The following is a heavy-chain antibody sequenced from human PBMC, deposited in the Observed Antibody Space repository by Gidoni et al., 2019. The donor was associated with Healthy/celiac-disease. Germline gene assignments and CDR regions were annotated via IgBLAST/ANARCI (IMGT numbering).Heavy chain of an antibody. V-gene: IGHV1-46*01. CDR2: INPSGGST. D-gene: IGHD6-19*01. Sequence: QVPLVQSGAEVKKPGASVKVSCKASGYTFTSYYMHWVRQAPGQGLEWMGIINPSGGSTSYAQKFQGRVTMTRDTSTSTVYMELSSLRSEDTAVYYCARDPGIAVAGEYYFDYWGQGTLVTVSS. CDR3: ARDPGIAVAGEYYFDY. CDR1: GYTFTSYY. J-gene: IGHJ4*02.